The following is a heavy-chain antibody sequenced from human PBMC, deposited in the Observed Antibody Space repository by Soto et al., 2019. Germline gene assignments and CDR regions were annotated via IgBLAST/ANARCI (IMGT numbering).Heavy chain of an antibody. Sequence: ETLSLTCTVSGDSIGSYYWSWIRQPPGKGLEWIGYIYYSGSTNYNPSLKSRVTISLDTSKNQVSLKLNSVTAADTAVYYCATLALAAYFDYWGQGTLVTVSS. D-gene: IGHD6-19*01. CDR3: ATLALAAYFDY. J-gene: IGHJ4*02. V-gene: IGHV4-59*01. CDR2: IYYSGST. CDR1: GDSIGSYY.